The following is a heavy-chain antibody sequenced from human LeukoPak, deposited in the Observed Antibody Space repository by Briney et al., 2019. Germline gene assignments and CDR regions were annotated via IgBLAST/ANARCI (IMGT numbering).Heavy chain of an antibody. Sequence: PSGTLSLTCAVSGGSISSSSYYWGWGRQPPGKGLEWIGSIYYSGSTYYNPSLKSRVTISVDTSKNQFSLKLSSVTAADTAVYYCARGVLTWGQGTLVTVSS. CDR2: IYYSGST. CDR3: ARGVLT. V-gene: IGHV4-39*07. CDR1: GGSISSSSYY. J-gene: IGHJ4*02. D-gene: IGHD2-8*02.